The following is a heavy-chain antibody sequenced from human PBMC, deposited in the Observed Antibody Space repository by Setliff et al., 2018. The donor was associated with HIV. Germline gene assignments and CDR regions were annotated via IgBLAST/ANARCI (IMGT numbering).Heavy chain of an antibody. CDR2: IYYHGST. J-gene: IGHJ4*02. V-gene: IGHV4-39*01. D-gene: IGHD3-16*01. CDR1: GGSISSTNYF. Sequence: SETLSLTCTVSGGSISSTNYFWGWIRQPPGKGLEWIGTIYYHGSTYYNPSLKSRVTMSIDTSKNQFSLQLTSVTAADTAVYYCVNPSGAMGDFDSWGQGTLVTAPQ. CDR3: VNPSGAMGDFDS.